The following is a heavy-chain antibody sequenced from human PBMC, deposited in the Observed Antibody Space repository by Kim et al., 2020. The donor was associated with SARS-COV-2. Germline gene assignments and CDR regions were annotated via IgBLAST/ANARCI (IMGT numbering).Heavy chain of an antibody. V-gene: IGHV3-7*01. D-gene: IGHD3-16*01. Sequence: EMYSVDSATGRITITRDSAKNSVYLQMNSLRAKDTAVNYCARGRGWVDYWGQGTLVTVSS. CDR3: ARGRGWVDY. J-gene: IGHJ4*02. CDR2: EM.